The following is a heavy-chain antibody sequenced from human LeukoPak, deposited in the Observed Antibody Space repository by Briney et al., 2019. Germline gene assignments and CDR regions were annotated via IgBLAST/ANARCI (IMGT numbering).Heavy chain of an antibody. D-gene: IGHD2-2*02. CDR3: ARHGYGIVVVPAAIPDAFDI. V-gene: IGHV4-38-2*01. CDR1: GYSISSGYY. Sequence: SETLSLTCAVSGYSISSGYYWGWIRRPPGKGLEWIGSIYHSGSTYYNPSLKSRVTISVDTSKNQFSLKLSSVTAADTAVYYCARHGYGIVVVPAAIPDAFDIWGQGTMVTVSS. J-gene: IGHJ3*02. CDR2: IYHSGST.